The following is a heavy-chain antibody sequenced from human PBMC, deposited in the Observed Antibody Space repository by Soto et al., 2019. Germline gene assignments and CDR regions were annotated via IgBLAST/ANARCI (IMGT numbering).Heavy chain of an antibody. CDR1: GFTFSSYS. Sequence: PGGSLRLSCAASGFTFSSYSMNWVRQAPGKGLEWVSYISSSSSTIYYADSVKGRFTISRDNAKNSLYLQMNSLRDEDTAVYYCARGPTDSSGYPSYYYYGMYVWGRGTTVTVSS. CDR3: ARGPTDSSGYPSYYYYGMYV. D-gene: IGHD3-22*01. V-gene: IGHV3-48*02. CDR2: ISSSSSTI. J-gene: IGHJ6*02.